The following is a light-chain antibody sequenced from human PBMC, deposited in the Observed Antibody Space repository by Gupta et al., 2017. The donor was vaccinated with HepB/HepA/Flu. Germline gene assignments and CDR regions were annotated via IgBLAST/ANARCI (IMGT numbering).Light chain of an antibody. J-gene: IGKJ1*01. CDR1: QSVSSSY. CDR3: QQYSSSPWT. CDR2: GAS. V-gene: IGKV3-20*01. Sequence: EIVLTQSPGTLSLSPGERTTLSCRASQSVSSSYLAWYQQKPGQAPRLLIYGASSRATGIPDRFSGSGSGTXFTLTIXRLEPEDFAVYYCQQYSSSPWTFGXGTKVEIK.